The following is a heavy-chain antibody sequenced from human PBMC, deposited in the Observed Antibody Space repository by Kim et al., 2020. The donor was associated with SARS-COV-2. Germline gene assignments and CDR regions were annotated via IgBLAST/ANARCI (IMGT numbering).Heavy chain of an antibody. CDR3: TAGPRIDSSGNYHYFDY. V-gene: IGHV3-15*01. Sequence: PVKGRFTISRDDSKNTLYLQMNSLKTEDTAIYYCTAGPRIDSSGNYHYFDYWGQGTLVTVSS. J-gene: IGHJ4*02. D-gene: IGHD3-22*01.